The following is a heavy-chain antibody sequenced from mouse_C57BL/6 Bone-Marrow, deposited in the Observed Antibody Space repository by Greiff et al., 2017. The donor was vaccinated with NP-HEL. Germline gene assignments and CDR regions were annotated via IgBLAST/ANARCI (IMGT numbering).Heavy chain of an antibody. D-gene: IGHD2-5*01. CDR3: ARHSNYERDYAMDY. J-gene: IGHJ4*01. Sequence: EVNVVESGGGLVQPGESLKLSCESNEYEFPSHYMSWVRKTPAKRLELVAAINSDGGSTYYPATIERRFIISRDKTKNTLYLQMSSLRAEDTALYYGARHSNYERDYAMDYWGKGTSVTVSS. CDR1: EYEFPSHY. V-gene: IGHV5-2*01. CDR2: INSDGGST.